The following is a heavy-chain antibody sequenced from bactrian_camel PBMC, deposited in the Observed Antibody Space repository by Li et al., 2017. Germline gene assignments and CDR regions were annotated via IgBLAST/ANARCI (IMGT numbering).Heavy chain of an antibody. Sequence: HVQLVESGGGSVQAGGSLRLSCTASGYTNRRKCMGWFRQAPGKEREGVAVTESDGSTSYADSVKGRFAISRDNVKNTVDLQMNGLKSEDTALYYCTTRGDLEYWGQGTQVTVS. CDR3: TTRGDLEY. CDR2: TESDGST. V-gene: IGHV3S53*01. J-gene: IGHJ4*01. CDR1: GYTNRRKC.